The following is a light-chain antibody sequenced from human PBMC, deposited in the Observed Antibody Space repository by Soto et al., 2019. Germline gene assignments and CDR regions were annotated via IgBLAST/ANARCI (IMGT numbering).Light chain of an antibody. J-gene: IGLJ3*02. CDR3: SSYSSTSTPVV. CDR2: EVI. V-gene: IGLV2-14*01. CDR1: SSDIGGFSY. Sequence: QSALTQPASVSGSPGQSITISCTGTSSDIGGFSYVSWYQQHPDKAPKLIIYEVINRPSGVSNCFSGSKSGDTASLTISGLQPEDEADYSCSSYSSTSTPVVFGGGTKLTVL.